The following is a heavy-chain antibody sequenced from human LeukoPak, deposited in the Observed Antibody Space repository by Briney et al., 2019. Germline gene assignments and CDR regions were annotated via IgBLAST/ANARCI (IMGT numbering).Heavy chain of an antibody. CDR1: GYTFTTYY. Sequence: GASVKVSCKASGYTFTTYYMHWVRQAPGQGLEWKGIINPSGGSTSYAQKFQGRVTMTRDTSTSTVYMELSGLRSEDTAVYYCARDKMRLLDYGSGSYDYWGQGTLVTVSS. CDR3: ARDKMRLLDYGSGSYDY. V-gene: IGHV1-46*01. CDR2: INPSGGST. J-gene: IGHJ4*02. D-gene: IGHD3-10*01.